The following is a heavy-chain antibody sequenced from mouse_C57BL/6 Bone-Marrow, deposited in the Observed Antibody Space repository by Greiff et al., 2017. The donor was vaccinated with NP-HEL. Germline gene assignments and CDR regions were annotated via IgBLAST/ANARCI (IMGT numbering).Heavy chain of an antibody. CDR2: IDPSDSYT. J-gene: IGHJ2*01. CDR1: GYTFTSYW. V-gene: IGHV1-69*01. Sequence: QVQLQQPGAELVMPGASVKLSCKASGYTFTSYWVHWVKQRPGQGLEWIGEIDPSDSYTNYNQKFKGKSTLTVDKSSSTAYMQLSSLTSEDSAVYYCARRHDYDLCYFDYWAQGTTLTVSS. D-gene: IGHD2-4*01. CDR3: ARRHDYDLCYFDY.